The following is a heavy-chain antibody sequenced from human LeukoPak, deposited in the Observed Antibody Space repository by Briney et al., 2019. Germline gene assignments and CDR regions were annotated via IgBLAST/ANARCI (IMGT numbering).Heavy chain of an antibody. V-gene: IGHV4-31*03. CDR3: AREPLYCSGGSCYRPYYFDY. CDR2: IYYSGST. J-gene: IGHJ4*02. D-gene: IGHD2-15*01. Sequence: SETLSLTCTVSGGSISSGGYYWSWIRQHPGKGLEWIGYIYYSGSTYYNPSLKSRVTISVDTSKNQFSLKLSPVTAADTAVYYCAREPLYCSGGSCYRPYYFDYWGQGTLVTVSS. CDR1: GGSISSGGYY.